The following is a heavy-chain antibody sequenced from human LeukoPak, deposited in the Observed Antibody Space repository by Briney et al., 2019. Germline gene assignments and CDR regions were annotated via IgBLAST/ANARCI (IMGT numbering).Heavy chain of an antibody. V-gene: IGHV1-8*01. J-gene: IGHJ5*02. Sequence: ASVKVSCKASGYTFTSYDINWVRQATGQGLEWMGWMNPNSGKTGYAQKFQGRVTMTRNTSISTAYMELSSLRSEDTAIYYCARGTYSSGWPYNWFDPWGQGTLVTVSS. D-gene: IGHD6-19*01. CDR2: MNPNSGKT. CDR1: GYTFTSYD. CDR3: ARGTYSSGWPYNWFDP.